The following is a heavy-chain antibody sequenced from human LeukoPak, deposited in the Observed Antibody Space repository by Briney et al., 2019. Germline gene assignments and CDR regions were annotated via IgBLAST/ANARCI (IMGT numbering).Heavy chain of an antibody. J-gene: IGHJ6*02. CDR3: ARDRGLGVPYYYGMDV. D-gene: IGHD3-10*01. Sequence: SETLSLTCAVYGGSFSSYYWSWIRQPPGKGLEWIGYIYYSGSTNYNPSLKSRVTISVDTSKNQFSLKLSSVTAADTAVYYCARDRGLGVPYYYGMDVWGQGTTVTVSS. CDR1: GGSFSSYY. CDR2: IYYSGST. V-gene: IGHV4-59*12.